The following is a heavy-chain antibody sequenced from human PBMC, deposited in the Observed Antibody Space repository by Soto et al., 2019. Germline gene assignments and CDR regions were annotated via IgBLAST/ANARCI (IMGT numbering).Heavy chain of an antibody. J-gene: IGHJ5*02. CDR2: ISGSGGST. Sequence: GGSLRLSCAASGFTFSRYAMSWGRQAPGKGLEWVSAISGSGGSTYYADSVKGRFTISRDNSKNTLYLQMNSLRAEDTAVYYCAKEQGYNCNYNWFDPWGQGTLVTVSS. D-gene: IGHD1-7*01. CDR3: AKEQGYNCNYNWFDP. V-gene: IGHV3-23*01. CDR1: GFTFSRYA.